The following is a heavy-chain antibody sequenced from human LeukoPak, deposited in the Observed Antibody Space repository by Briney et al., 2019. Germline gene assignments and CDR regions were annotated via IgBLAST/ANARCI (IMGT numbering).Heavy chain of an antibody. D-gene: IGHD6-19*01. V-gene: IGHV3-23*01. J-gene: IGHJ4*02. CDR3: AKGGYSSGWRNYFDY. CDR1: GFTFSSYA. CDR2: ISGSGTGT. Sequence: GGSLRLSCAASGFTFSSYAMSWVRQAPGKGLEWVSTISGSGTGTYYADSVKGRFTISRDNSKYTLYLQMNSLRADDTAVYYCAKGGYSSGWRNYFDYGGQGTLVTVSS.